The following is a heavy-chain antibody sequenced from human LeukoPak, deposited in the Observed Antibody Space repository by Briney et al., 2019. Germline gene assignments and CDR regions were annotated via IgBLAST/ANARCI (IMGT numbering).Heavy chain of an antibody. V-gene: IGHV3-23*01. Sequence: GGSLRLSCAASGFTFSSYAMSWVRQAPGKGLEWVSAISGSSGSTYYADSVKGRFTISRDNSKNTLYLQMNSLRAEDTAVYYCAKDGDDKGKGHYSHYYYDSSGYSLYTDYWGQGTLVTVSS. CDR1: GFTFSSYA. CDR2: ISGSSGST. CDR3: AKDGDDKGKGHYSHYYYDSSGYSLYTDY. D-gene: IGHD3-22*01. J-gene: IGHJ4*02.